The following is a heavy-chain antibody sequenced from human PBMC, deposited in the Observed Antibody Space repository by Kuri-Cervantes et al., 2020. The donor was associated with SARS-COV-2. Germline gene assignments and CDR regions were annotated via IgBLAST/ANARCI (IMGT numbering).Heavy chain of an antibody. Sequence: SETLSLTCTVSGGSISSYYWSWIRQPAGKGLEWIGRIYTSGSTNYNPSLKSRVTMSVDTSKNQFSLKLSSVTAADTAVYYCARDGGSGYDWTDYYYYYMDVWGKGTTVTVSS. D-gene: IGHD5-12*01. CDR2: IYTSGST. CDR1: GGSISSYY. V-gene: IGHV4-4*07. CDR3: ARDGGSGYDWTDYYYYYMDV. J-gene: IGHJ6*03.